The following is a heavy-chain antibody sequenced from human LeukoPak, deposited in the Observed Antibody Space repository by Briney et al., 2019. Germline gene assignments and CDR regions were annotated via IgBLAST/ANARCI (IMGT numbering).Heavy chain of an antibody. D-gene: IGHD4/OR15-4a*01. CDR3: VRVSRIDYGANPEGDV. CDR2: KSVSGHT. Sequence: KPSETLSLTCTISGGSITNYYWNWIRQPAGKGLEWIGRKSVSGHTNYRSSLESRVTMSVDTSKNQFSLRLTSVTTADTAVYYCVRVSRIDYGANPEGDVWGKGITVIVSS. CDR1: GGSITNYY. J-gene: IGHJ6*04. V-gene: IGHV4-4*07.